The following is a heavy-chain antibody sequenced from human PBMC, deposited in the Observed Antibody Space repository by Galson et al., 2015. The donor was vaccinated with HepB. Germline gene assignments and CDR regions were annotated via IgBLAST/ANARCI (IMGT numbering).Heavy chain of an antibody. CDR1: GFTFRNYA. Sequence: SLRLSCAASGFTFRNYAMNWVRQAPGKGLDSISGISAGGDYSIYADSVKGRFTISRDNSENMLYLQMNSLRAEDTAIYYCAKGGHDDYGAEWGRGTLVTVSS. V-gene: IGHV3-23*01. CDR2: ISAGGDYS. CDR3: AKGGHDDYGAE. D-gene: IGHD4-17*01. J-gene: IGHJ4*02.